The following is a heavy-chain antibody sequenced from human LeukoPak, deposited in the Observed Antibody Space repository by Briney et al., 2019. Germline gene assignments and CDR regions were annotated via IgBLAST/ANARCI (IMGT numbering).Heavy chain of an antibody. V-gene: IGHV3-64*04. Sequence: PGGSLRLSCSASGFTFKSYAMHWVRQAPGKGLEYVSSINTNGANTYYADSVKGRFTISRDNSKNTLYLLMNSLRAEDTAVYYCARESSGSYNFDYWGQGTLVTVSS. D-gene: IGHD1-26*01. CDR2: INTNGANT. J-gene: IGHJ4*02. CDR1: GFTFKSYA. CDR3: ARESSGSYNFDY.